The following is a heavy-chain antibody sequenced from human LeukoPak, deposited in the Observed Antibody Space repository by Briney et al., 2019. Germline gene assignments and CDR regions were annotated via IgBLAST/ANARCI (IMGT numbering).Heavy chain of an antibody. CDR2: IYYSGST. CDR1: GGSISSGGYY. CDR3: ARERRHYYGSGSYYDTKRDAFDI. Sequence: SETLSLTCTVSGGSISSGGYYWSWIRQHPGKGLEWIGYIYYSGSTYYNPSLKRRVTISVDTSKNQFSLKLSSVTAADTAVYYCARERRHYYGSGSYYDTKRDAFDIWGQGTMVTVSS. J-gene: IGHJ3*02. V-gene: IGHV4-31*03. D-gene: IGHD3-10*01.